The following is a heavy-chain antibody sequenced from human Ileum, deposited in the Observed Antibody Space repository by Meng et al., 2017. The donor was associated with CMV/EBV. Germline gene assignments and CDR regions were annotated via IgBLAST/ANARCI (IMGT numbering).Heavy chain of an antibody. J-gene: IGHJ4*02. Sequence: QVQLGQSGAEVKKPGASVKVSCKTSGYTFTNYFMHWVRQAPGQGLEWVGIINPSDATTSYSQSFQGRVTVTRDTSTSTVYMELSNLRSEDTAVYYCARGGYDDDRVNPSVYWGQGTLVTVSS. CDR2: INPSDATT. CDR3: ARGGYDDDRVNPSVY. D-gene: IGHD3-16*01. V-gene: IGHV1-46*01. CDR1: GYTFTNYF.